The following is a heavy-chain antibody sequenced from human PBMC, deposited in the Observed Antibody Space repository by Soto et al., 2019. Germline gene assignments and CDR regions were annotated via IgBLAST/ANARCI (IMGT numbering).Heavy chain of an antibody. J-gene: IGHJ3*02. Sequence: PGGSLRLSCAASGFTFSSSAMSWVRQAQGKGLEWVSAISGSGGSTYYADSVKGRFTISRDNSKNTLYLQMNSLRAEDTAVYYCAKGNVLRYFDWLITPPDAFDIWGQGTMVTVSS. CDR3: AKGNVLRYFDWLITPPDAFDI. V-gene: IGHV3-23*01. CDR1: GFTFSSSA. D-gene: IGHD3-9*01. CDR2: ISGSGGST.